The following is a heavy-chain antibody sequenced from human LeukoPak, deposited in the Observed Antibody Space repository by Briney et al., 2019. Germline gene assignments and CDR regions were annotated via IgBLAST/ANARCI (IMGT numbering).Heavy chain of an antibody. CDR3: AKSHASIWNVYDY. V-gene: IGHV3-23*01. Sequence: SGGSLRLSCAASGFTFSGYAMSWVRLATGEGLEWVSAITAGGDSTYYAESVKGRFTISRDNLKNMVFLQMSTLRAEDTAIYYCAKSHASIWNVYDYWGQGTLVTVSS. CDR1: GFTFSGYA. J-gene: IGHJ4*02. D-gene: IGHD6-13*01. CDR2: ITAGGDST.